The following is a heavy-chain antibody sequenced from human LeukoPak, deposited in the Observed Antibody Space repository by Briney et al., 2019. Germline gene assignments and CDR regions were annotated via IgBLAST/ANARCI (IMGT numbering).Heavy chain of an antibody. CDR3: ARDRSGSYLINYYYGMDV. CDR1: GGTFSSYA. CDR2: IIPILGIA. V-gene: IGHV1-69*04. Sequence: GASVKVSCKASGGTFSSYAISWVRQAPGQGLEWMGRIIPILGIANYAQKFQGRVTITADKSTSTAYMELSSLRSEDTAVYYCARDRSGSYLINYYYGMDVWGQGTTVTVSS. J-gene: IGHJ6*02. D-gene: IGHD1-26*01.